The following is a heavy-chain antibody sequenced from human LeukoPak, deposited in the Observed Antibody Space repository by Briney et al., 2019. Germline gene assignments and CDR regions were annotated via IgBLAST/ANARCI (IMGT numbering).Heavy chain of an antibody. D-gene: IGHD1-26*01. CDR2: SRNKANSYTT. CDR1: GGSIRSSYYY. Sequence: LSLTCTVSGGSIRSSYYYWGWIRQPPGKGLEWVGRSRNKANSYTTEYAASVKGRFSISRDDSKNSLFLQMNSLKTDDTAVYYCTRASLSGSYFFYWGQGALVTVSS. V-gene: IGHV3-72*01. CDR3: TRASLSGSYFFY. J-gene: IGHJ4*02.